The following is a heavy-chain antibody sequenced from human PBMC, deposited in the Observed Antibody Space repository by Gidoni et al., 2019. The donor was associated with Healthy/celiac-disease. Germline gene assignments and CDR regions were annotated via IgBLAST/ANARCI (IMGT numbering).Heavy chain of an antibody. J-gene: IGHJ4*02. D-gene: IGHD3-22*01. CDR2: ISGSVGST. CDR3: AKFQVHYYDNSGADYFDY. CDR1: GFTFSSYA. V-gene: IGHV3-23*01. Sequence: EVQLLESGGGLVQPGGSLRLSCAASGFTFSSYAMSWVRQAPGKGLEWVSSISGSVGSTYYADSVKGRFTISRDNSKNTLYLQMNSLRAEDTAVYYCAKFQVHYYDNSGADYFDYWGQGTLVTVSS.